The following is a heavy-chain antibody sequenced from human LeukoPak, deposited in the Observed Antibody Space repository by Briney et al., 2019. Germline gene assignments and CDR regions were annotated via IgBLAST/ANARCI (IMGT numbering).Heavy chain of an antibody. Sequence: GGSLRLSCAASGFTFSSYAMHWVRQAPGKGLEWVAVISYDESNKYYEDSVKGRFTISRDNSENTLYLQMNSLRVEDTAVYYCARDEYSSGWYRNFDYWGQGTLVTVSS. CDR1: GFTFSSYA. J-gene: IGHJ4*02. CDR3: ARDEYSSGWYRNFDY. V-gene: IGHV3-30-3*01. D-gene: IGHD6-19*01. CDR2: ISYDESNK.